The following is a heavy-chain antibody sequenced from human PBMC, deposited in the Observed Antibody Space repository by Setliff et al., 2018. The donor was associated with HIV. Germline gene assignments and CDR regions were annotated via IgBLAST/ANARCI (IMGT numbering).Heavy chain of an antibody. Sequence: SETLSLTCTVSGGSISNYYWTWIRQPPGKGLEWIGSMYHSGSTFYNPSLKSRATISIDTSKNQFFLKLKSVTVADTAVYYCAREPDKIAAADYWGQGTLVTVSS. V-gene: IGHV4-59*12. D-gene: IGHD6-13*01. J-gene: IGHJ4*02. CDR3: AREPDKIAAADY. CDR1: GGSISNYY. CDR2: MYHSGST.